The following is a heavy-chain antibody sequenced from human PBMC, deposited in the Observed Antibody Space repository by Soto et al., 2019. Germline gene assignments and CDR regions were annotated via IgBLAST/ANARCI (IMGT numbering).Heavy chain of an antibody. V-gene: IGHV3-21*01. CDR3: ARDDPNNWFDP. CDR2: ISSSSSYI. J-gene: IGHJ5*02. Sequence: GGSLRLSCAASGFTFSSYSMNWVRQAPGKGLEWVSSISSSSSYIYYADSVKGRFTISRDNAKNSLYLQMNSLRAEDTAVYYCARDDPNNWFDPWGQGTLVTVSS. CDR1: GFTFSSYS.